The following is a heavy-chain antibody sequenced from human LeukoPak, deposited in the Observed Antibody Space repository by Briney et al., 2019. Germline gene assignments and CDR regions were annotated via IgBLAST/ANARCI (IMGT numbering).Heavy chain of an antibody. CDR2: IKSKTDGGTT. CDR3: TTDNLAHYGASYDY. Sequence: GGSLRLSCAASGFTFSNAWMIWVRQAPGKGLEWVGRIKSKTDGGTTDYAAPVKGRFTISRDDSKNTLYLQMNSLKTEDTAVYYCTTDNLAHYGASYDYWGQGTLVTVSS. CDR1: GFTFSNAW. V-gene: IGHV3-15*07. D-gene: IGHD4-17*01. J-gene: IGHJ4*02.